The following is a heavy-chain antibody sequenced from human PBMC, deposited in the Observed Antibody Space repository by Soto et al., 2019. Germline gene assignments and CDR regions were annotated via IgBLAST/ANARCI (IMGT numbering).Heavy chain of an antibody. Sequence: QVQLVQSGAEVKKPGSSVKVSCKASGGTFSSYAISWVRQAPGQGLEWMGGIIPISDTTTYAQKFQGRVTITADDYTSTAYMELSSMRSEDTAVYYCARSQGSSTSLEIYYYYYYGMDVWGQGTTVTVSS. V-gene: IGHV1-69*01. D-gene: IGHD2-2*01. J-gene: IGHJ6*02. CDR3: ARSQGSSTSLEIYYYYYYGMDV. CDR2: IIPISDTT. CDR1: GGTFSSYA.